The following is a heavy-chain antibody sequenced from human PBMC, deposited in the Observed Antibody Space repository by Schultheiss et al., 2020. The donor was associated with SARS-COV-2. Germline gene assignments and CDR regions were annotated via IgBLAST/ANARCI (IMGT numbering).Heavy chain of an antibody. CDR3: ARSRALDY. Sequence: GSLRLSCTVSGGSISSYYWSWIRQPAGKGLEWIGEINHSGSTNYNPSLKSRVTISVDTSKNQFSLKLSSVTAADTAVYYCARSRALDYWGQGTLVTVSS. CDR1: GGSISSYY. J-gene: IGHJ4*02. CDR2: INHSGST. V-gene: IGHV4-34*01.